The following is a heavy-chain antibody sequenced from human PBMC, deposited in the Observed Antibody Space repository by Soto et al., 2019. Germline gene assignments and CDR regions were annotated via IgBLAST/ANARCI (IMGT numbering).Heavy chain of an antibody. CDR2: IFYSGST. CDR1: GVSVRSDFYY. CDR3: ARVGSSGSAWLDY. D-gene: IGHD1-26*01. V-gene: IGHV4-61*01. Sequence: SETLSLTCTASGVSVRSDFYYWSWIRQPPGKGLEWIAYIFYSGSTNYHPSLKSRVTISIDTSKNQFSLNLSSVTAADTAVYYCARVGSSGSAWLDYWGQGTLVTVSS. J-gene: IGHJ4*02.